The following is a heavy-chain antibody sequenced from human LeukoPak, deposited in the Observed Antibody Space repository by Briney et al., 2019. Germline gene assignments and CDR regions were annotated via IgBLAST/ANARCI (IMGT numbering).Heavy chain of an antibody. V-gene: IGHV4-4*07. CDR3: ARGPPVPGSAGFDT. CDR1: GGSITNYY. J-gene: IGHJ5*02. D-gene: IGHD6-19*01. Sequence: SETLSLTCTVSGGSITNYYWSWIRQPAGKGLEWIGHIFTSGSVHYNSSLESRAPMSLDTSKRQLSLKVTSVTAADTAVYYCARGPPVPGSAGFDTWGQGTLVTV. CDR2: IFTSGSV.